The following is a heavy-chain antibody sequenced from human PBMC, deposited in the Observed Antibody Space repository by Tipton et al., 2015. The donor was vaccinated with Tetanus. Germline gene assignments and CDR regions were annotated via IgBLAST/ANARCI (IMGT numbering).Heavy chain of an antibody. V-gene: IGHV4-31*03. CDR1: GGSISSGGYY. Sequence: TLSLTCTVSGGSISSGGYYWSWIRQHPGKGLEWIGDIYYSGSTYYNPSLKRRVTIAVDTSKNQFSLKLNSVTAADTAVYYCTRDQARGARGWNYFDYWGQGTLVTVSS. CDR2: IYYSGST. D-gene: IGHD1-26*01. J-gene: IGHJ4*02. CDR3: TRDQARGARGWNYFDY.